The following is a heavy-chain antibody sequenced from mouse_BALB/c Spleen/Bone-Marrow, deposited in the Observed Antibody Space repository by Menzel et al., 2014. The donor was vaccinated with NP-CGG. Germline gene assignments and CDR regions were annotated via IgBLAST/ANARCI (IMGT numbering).Heavy chain of an antibody. Sequence: EVQLQQSGAVLARPGASVRMSCKASGYTFTSFWMHWVKQRPGQGLEWIGAVYPGNNDTNYDQNFKGKAKLTAVTSTSTQYMEFSSLTNKDSVVYISAQYNSGGIDSYFEVWGARTTVTVSS. CDR3: AQYNSGGIDSYFEV. V-gene: IGHV1-5*01. CDR2: VYPGNNDT. D-gene: IGHD1-3*01. CDR1: GYTFTSFW. J-gene: IGHJ1*01.